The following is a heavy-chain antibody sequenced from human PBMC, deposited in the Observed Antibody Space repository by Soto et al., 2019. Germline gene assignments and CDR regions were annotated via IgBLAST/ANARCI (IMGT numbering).Heavy chain of an antibody. Sequence: TLSLRCTVSGGYISRGGYYWSFIRQNIGKGLEWIGYIYYSGSTYYNPSLKSRVTISVDTSKNQFSLKLSSVTAADTSLYYCAKDMVRGVIPPILDYWGQGTLVTVSS. J-gene: IGHJ4*02. V-gene: IGHV4-31*03. CDR3: AKDMVRGVIPPILDY. D-gene: IGHD3-10*01. CDR2: IYYSGST. CDR1: GGYISRGGYY.